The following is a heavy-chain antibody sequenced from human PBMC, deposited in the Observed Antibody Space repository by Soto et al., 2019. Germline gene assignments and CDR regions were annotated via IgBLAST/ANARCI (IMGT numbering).Heavy chain of an antibody. V-gene: IGHV1-2*02. CDR2: IGPESGAT. J-gene: IGHJ4*02. CDR3: GRGRRGQIVVFY. D-gene: IGHD1-26*01. Sequence: ASVKVSCKASGYSFTGHYIHWVRQAPEQGPEWMGEIGPESGATRYAQKFQGRVTMTMDTSITTVYMELNNLRPDDTAIYYCGRGRRGQIVVFYWGKGTPGTVSS. CDR1: GYSFTGHY.